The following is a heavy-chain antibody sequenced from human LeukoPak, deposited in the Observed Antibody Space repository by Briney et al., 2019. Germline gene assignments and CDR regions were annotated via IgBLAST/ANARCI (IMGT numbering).Heavy chain of an antibody. J-gene: IGHJ3*02. CDR1: GFTFSSYG. V-gene: IGHV3-30*02. D-gene: IGHD2/OR15-2a*01. Sequence: PGGSLRLSCAASGFTFSSYGMHWIRQAPGKGLEWVAFIRYDGSNKYYADSVKGRFTISRDNVKKSLYLQMNSLRAEDTAVYYCARDLFLWGAFDIWGQGTMVTVSS. CDR2: IRYDGSNK. CDR3: ARDLFLWGAFDI.